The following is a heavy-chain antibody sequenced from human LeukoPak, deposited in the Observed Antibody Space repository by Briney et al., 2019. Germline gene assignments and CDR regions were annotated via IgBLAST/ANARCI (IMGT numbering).Heavy chain of an antibody. D-gene: IGHD2-2*01. V-gene: IGHV6-1*01. Sequence: SQTLSLTCAISGDSVSSDSASWNWIRQSPSRGLEWLGRTYYRSKWYHNFAVSVKGRITINPDTSKNQLSLQLNSVTPEDTAVYYCARAVDCSSTSCWVVGDYYYYGMDVWGQGTTVTVSS. J-gene: IGHJ6*02. CDR3: ARAVDCSSTSCWVVGDYYYYGMDV. CDR2: TYYRSKWYH. CDR1: GDSVSSDSAS.